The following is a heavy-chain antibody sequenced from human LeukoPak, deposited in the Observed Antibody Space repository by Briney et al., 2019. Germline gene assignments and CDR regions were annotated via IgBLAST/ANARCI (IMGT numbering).Heavy chain of an antibody. D-gene: IGHD1-26*01. CDR3: ARVLGGSSPFDY. J-gene: IGHJ4*02. CDR1: GGSFSGYY. CDR2: INHSGST. Sequence: SETLSLTCAVYGGSFSGYYWSWIRQPPGKGLEWIGEINHSGSTNYNPSLKSRVTISVDTSKNQFSLKLSSVTAADTAIYYCARVLGGSSPFDYWGQGTLVTVSS. V-gene: IGHV4-34*01.